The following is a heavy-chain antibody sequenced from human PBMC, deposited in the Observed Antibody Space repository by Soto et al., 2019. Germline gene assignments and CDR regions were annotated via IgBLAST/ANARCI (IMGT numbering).Heavy chain of an antibody. D-gene: IGHD6-19*01. CDR2: IDYDGTTT. CDR3: ALTRRSSLLEVAGPGFEY. J-gene: IGHJ4*02. CDR1: GFSFDSYW. Sequence: EVQLVESGGGLVQPGGSLRLSCAASGFSFDSYWMHWVRQAPGQGPMWVSRIDYDGTTTNYADSVKGRFTISRDNAKSTLYLQMDSLRVDDTGVYYCALTRRSSLLEVAGPGFEYWGQGTLVTVS. V-gene: IGHV3-74*01.